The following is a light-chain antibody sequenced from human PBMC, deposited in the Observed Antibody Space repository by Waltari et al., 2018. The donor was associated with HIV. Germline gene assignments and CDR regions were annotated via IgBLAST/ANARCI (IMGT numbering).Light chain of an antibody. CDR3: CSYAGSYTEI. J-gene: IGLJ2*01. CDR1: SSDIGGYDY. CDR2: DVN. V-gene: IGLV2-11*01. Sequence: QSALTQPASVAGSPGQSITISCTGTSSDIGGYDYVSWYQQPPGKAPKLMIFDVNKRPSGVPARFSGSKSGHTASLTISGLQADDEADYYCCSYAGSYTEIFGGGTKLTVL.